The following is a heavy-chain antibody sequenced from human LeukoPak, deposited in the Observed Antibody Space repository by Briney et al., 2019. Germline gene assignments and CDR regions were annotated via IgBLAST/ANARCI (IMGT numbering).Heavy chain of an antibody. D-gene: IGHD6-13*01. J-gene: IGHJ4*02. CDR1: GFTFSSYS. CDR3: ARGKPAAGYDY. V-gene: IGHV3-21*01. Sequence: GGSLRLSCAASGFTFSSYSMNWVRQAPGKGLEWVSSISSSSSYIYYADSVKGRFTISRDNAKNSLYLQMNSLRAEDTAVYYCARGKPAAGYDYWGQGTLVTVSS. CDR2: ISSSSSYI.